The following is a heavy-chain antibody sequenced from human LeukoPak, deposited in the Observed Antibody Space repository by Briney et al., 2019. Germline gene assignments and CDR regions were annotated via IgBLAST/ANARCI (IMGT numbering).Heavy chain of an antibody. J-gene: IGHJ6*03. CDR1: GYTFTSYD. Sequence: ASVKVSCKASGYTFTSYDINWVRQATGQGLEWMGWMNPNSGNTGYAQKFQGRVTMTRNTSISTAHMELSSLRSEDTAVYYCARGLVVPAAINYYYYMDVWGKGTTVTISS. CDR2: MNPNSGNT. V-gene: IGHV1-8*01. D-gene: IGHD2-2*01. CDR3: ARGLVVPAAINYYYYMDV.